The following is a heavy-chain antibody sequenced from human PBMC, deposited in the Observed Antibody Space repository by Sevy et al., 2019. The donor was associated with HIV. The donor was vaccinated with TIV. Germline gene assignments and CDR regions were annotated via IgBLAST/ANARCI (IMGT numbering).Heavy chain of an antibody. J-gene: IGHJ4*02. CDR3: ARGLAVAGIGYFDY. D-gene: IGHD6-19*01. CDR2: ISAYNGNT. Sequence: ASVKVSCKASGYTFTSYGISWVRQAPGQVLEWMGWISAYNGNTNYAQKLQGRVTMTTDTSTSTAYMELRSLRSDDTAVYYCARGLAVAGIGYFDYWGQGTLVTVSS. V-gene: IGHV1-18*01. CDR1: GYTFTSYG.